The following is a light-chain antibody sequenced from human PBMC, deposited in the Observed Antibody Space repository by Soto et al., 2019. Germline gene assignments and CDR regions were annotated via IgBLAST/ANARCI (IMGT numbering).Light chain of an antibody. Sequence: VITPSPATLSVSPGERATLSCWASQSVGSDLSWYPHNPGQGPRLLVYHASTRATVIPARFSGSWSGTEYTLTTSSLQSEDFALYYSQHYSNRPPGLTFGGGTKVEIK. J-gene: IGKJ4*02. CDR2: HAS. V-gene: IGKV3-15*01. CDR3: QHYSNRPPGLT. CDR1: QSVGSD.